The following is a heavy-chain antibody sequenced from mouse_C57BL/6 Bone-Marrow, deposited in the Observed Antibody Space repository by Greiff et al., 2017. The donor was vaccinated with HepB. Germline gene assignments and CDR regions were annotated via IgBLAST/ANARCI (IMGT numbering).Heavy chain of an antibody. Sequence: VQLKESGPELVKPGASVKISCKASGYSFTDYNMNWVKQSNGKSLEWIGVINPNYGTTSYNQKFKGKATLTVDQSSSTAYMQLNSLTSEDSAVYYCARSRYGNPWNYFDYWGQGTTLTVSS. CDR3: ARSRYGNPWNYFDY. V-gene: IGHV1-39*01. J-gene: IGHJ2*01. CDR2: INPNYGTT. D-gene: IGHD2-10*02. CDR1: GYSFTDYN.